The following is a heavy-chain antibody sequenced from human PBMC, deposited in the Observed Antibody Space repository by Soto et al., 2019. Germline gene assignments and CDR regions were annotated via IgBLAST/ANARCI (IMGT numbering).Heavy chain of an antibody. CDR3: ARGGYCNTTSCFRYGLDV. Sequence: GGSLRLSCAASGFTFSSYAMHWVRQAPGKGLEWVAVISYDVSNKYYADSVKGRFTISRDNSKNTLYLQMNSLRPEDTAVYYCARGGYCNTTSCFRYGLDVWGQGTTVTVSS. V-gene: IGHV3-30-3*01. J-gene: IGHJ6*02. D-gene: IGHD2-2*03. CDR2: ISYDVSNK. CDR1: GFTFSSYA.